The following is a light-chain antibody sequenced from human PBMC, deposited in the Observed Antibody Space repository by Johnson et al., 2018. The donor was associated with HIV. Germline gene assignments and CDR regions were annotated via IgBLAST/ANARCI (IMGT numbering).Light chain of an antibody. CDR1: SSTIGNKY. V-gene: IGLV1-51*02. CDR2: KNN. Sequence: QSVLAQPPSVSAARGQKVTISCSGSSSTIGNKYVSWYQILPGTAPKLLIYKNNQRPSGIPDRFSGSKSGTSATLGITGLQTGDEADYYCGTWDTSLSTGGAFGTGSKVTVL. CDR3: GTWDTSLSTGGA. J-gene: IGLJ1*01.